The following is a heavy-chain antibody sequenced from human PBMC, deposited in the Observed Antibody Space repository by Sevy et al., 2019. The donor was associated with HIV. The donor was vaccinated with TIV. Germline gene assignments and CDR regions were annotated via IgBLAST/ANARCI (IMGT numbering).Heavy chain of an antibody. D-gene: IGHD2-21*02. J-gene: IGHJ4*02. CDR1: GFTFSDYD. V-gene: IGHV3-30*04. CDR3: ARLFSCGGDCYYLDY. Sequence: GGSLRLSCAASGFTFSDYDMHWVRQAPGKGLEWVAVMSHDGNYKNHADSVKVRFTISRDNFKNTLYLQMNSLRVEDTAVYFCARLFSCGGDCYYLDYWRQGAPVTVSS. CDR2: MSHDGNYK.